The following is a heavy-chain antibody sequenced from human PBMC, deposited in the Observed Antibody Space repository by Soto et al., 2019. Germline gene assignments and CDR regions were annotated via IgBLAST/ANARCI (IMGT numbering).Heavy chain of an antibody. D-gene: IGHD3-22*01. Sequence: QVQLQESGPGLVKPSETLSLICTVSGGSISRYYWSWIRQPPGKGLEWIGYIYYSGSTNYNPSLKSRGTISVDTSKHQFSLKLRSVTAADTAVYYCARDTLFGYYDSRGWFDPWGQGTLVTVSS. CDR2: IYYSGST. V-gene: IGHV4-59*01. CDR3: ARDTLFGYYDSRGWFDP. J-gene: IGHJ5*02. CDR1: GGSISRYY.